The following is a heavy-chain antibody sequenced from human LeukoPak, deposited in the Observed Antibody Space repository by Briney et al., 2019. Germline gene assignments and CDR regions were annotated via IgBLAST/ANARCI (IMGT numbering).Heavy chain of an antibody. CDR1: ALIFSSYS. D-gene: IGHD2-2*01. CDR2: FGLYGGTT. J-gene: IGHJ3*01. CDR3: VKDSSTTSWYYAFDV. Sequence: GGSLRLSCAASALIFSSYSMTCVRQAPGKGLEWVSTFGLYGGTTHYADSVKGRFTISRDNSKNTLYLQMTSLRADDTAVYYCVKDSSTTSWYYAFDVWGQGTMVAVSS. V-gene: IGHV3-23*01.